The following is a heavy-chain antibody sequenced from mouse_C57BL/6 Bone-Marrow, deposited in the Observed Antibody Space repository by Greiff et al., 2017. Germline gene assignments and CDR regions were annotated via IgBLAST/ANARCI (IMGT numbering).Heavy chain of an antibody. V-gene: IGHV1-63*01. CDR2: IYPGGGYT. CDR3: ARSICGSSYVDY. CDR1: GYTFTNYW. D-gene: IGHD1-1*01. J-gene: IGHJ2*01. Sequence: QVQLQQSGAELVRPGTSVKMSCKASGYTFTNYWIGWAKQRPGHGLEWIGDIYPGGGYTNYNEKFKGKATLTADTSSSTAYMQCSSLTSEESAIYYCARSICGSSYVDYWGQGTTLTVSS.